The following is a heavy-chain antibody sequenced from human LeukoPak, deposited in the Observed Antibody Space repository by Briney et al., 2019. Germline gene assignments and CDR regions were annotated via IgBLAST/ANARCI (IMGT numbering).Heavy chain of an antibody. CDR3: ARVGSSVLLWFGELLEGNWFDP. V-gene: IGHV4-38-2*01. J-gene: IGHJ5*02. CDR1: GYSISSGYY. Sequence: SETLSLTCAVSGYSISSGYYWGWIRQPPGKGLEWIGSIYHSGSTYYNPSLKSRVTISVDTSKNQFSLKLSSVTAADTAVYYCARVGSSVLLWFGELLEGNWFDPWGQGTLVTVSS. D-gene: IGHD3-10*01. CDR2: IYHSGST.